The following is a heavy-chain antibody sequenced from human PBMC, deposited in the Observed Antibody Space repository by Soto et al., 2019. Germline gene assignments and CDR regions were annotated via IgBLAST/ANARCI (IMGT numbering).Heavy chain of an antibody. V-gene: IGHV3-23*04. CDR3: AGGPCLLDF. CDR1: GFNVGTNY. J-gene: IGHJ1*01. D-gene: IGHD1-1*01. Sequence: EVQLVETGGGLIQPGESLRLACLASGFNVGTNYVSWVRQAPGKGLEFVSLLPSTSLFYGRGSTYYADSVKGRSIISRDTSTNTVYLQMNDLRADDTAVYYCAGGPCLLDFWGQCTPVTVSS. CDR2: SLFYGRGST.